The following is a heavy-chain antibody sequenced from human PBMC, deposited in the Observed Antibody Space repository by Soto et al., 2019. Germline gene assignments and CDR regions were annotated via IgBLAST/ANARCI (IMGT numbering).Heavy chain of an antibody. CDR1: EFTFRIFA. J-gene: IGHJ6*02. V-gene: IGHV3-30-3*01. CDR3: AMCDREDIEEVVGVRPGEYSMDV. D-gene: IGHD1-26*01. Sequence: QVHLVESGGGVVQPGSSLRLSCAASEFTFRIFAMHWLRQSPGKGLEWVAVISYDGSRKADSVKGRFTVSRDNSWNTLYLQMNSLRAEETAIYYCAMCDREDIEEVVGVRPGEYSMDVWGQGTTVTVSS. CDR2: ISYDGSRK.